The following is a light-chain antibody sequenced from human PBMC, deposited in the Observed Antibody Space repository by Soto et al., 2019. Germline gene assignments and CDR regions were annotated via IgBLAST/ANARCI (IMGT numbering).Light chain of an antibody. V-gene: IGLV2-14*01. CDR2: EVS. CDR1: SSDIGAYKY. Sequence: QSVLTQPASVSGSPGQSITLSCTGTSSDIGAYKYVSWYQHHPAKAPKLLIYEVSNRPSGVSNRFSGSKSGNTASLTISGLQAEDEADHFCSSCKSGSTLGVVFGGGTKLTVL. CDR3: SSCKSGSTLGVV. J-gene: IGLJ2*01.